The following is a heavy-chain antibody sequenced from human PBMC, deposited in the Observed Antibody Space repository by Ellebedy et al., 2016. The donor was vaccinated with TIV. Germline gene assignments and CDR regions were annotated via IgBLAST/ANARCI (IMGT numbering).Heavy chain of an antibody. J-gene: IGHJ4*02. CDR2: INHSGTT. CDR3: VWGSYYDY. Sequence: MPSETLSLTCAVYGGSFDPSYWSWILQPPGKGLEWLGEINHSGTTTYSPSLRSRATISLDTSKNELSLEVTSVTAADTAMYYCVWGSYYDYWGQGTLVSVSS. D-gene: IGHD3-16*01. CDR1: GGSFDPSY. V-gene: IGHV4-34*01.